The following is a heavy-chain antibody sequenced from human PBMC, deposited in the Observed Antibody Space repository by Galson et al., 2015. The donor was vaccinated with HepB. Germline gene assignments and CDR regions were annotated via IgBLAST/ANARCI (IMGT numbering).Heavy chain of an antibody. D-gene: IGHD2-2*01. V-gene: IGHV3-30*04. Sequence: SLRLSCAASGFTFSNYAFHWVRQAPGKALEWVALISYDGSKKSYTGSVKGRFTISRDDSKNIVYLQMNSLRVDDSSLYYCARGPPRVPMDYYYYGMDVWGQGTTVTVSS. CDR1: GFTFSNYA. CDR3: ARGPPRVPMDYYYYGMDV. J-gene: IGHJ6*01. CDR2: ISYDGSKK.